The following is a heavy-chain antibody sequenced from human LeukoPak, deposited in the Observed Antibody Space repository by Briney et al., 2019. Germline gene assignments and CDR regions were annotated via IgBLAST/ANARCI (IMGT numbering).Heavy chain of an antibody. Sequence: SETLSLTCAVYGGSFSGYYWSWIRQPPGKGLEWIGEINHSGSTNYNPSLKSRVTISVDTSKNQFSLKLSSVTAADTAVYYCARDGSYYRDWFDPWGQGTLVTVS. CDR2: INHSGST. D-gene: IGHD1-26*01. CDR3: ARDGSYYRDWFDP. J-gene: IGHJ5*02. CDR1: GGSFSGYY. V-gene: IGHV4-34*01.